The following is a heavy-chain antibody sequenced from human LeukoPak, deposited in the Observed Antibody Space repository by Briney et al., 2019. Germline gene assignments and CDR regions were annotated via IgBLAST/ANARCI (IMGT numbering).Heavy chain of an antibody. CDR3: ARQLGGATNGY. CDR2: IYYSGST. J-gene: IGHJ4*02. Sequence: SETLSLTCTVSGGSISSDDYYWSWIRQPPGKGLEWIGFIYYSGSTYYNPSLKSRVTISVDTSKNQFSLKLSSVTAADTAVYYCARQLGGATNGYWGQGTLVTVSS. CDR1: GGSISSDDYY. V-gene: IGHV4-39*01. D-gene: IGHD1-26*01.